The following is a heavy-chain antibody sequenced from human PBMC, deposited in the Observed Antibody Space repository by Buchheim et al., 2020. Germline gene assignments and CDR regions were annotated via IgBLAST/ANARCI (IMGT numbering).Heavy chain of an antibody. CDR2: ISSSSSTI. J-gene: IGHJ4*02. Sequence: EVQLVESGGGLVQPGGSLRLSCAASGFTFSSYSINWVRQAPGKGLEWVSYISSSSSTIYYADSVKGRFTISRDNAKNSLYLQMNSLRDEDTAVYYCARGTAAYYYDSSGYYYTYWGQGTL. V-gene: IGHV3-48*02. CDR1: GFTFSSYS. CDR3: ARGTAAYYYDSSGYYYTY. D-gene: IGHD3-22*01.